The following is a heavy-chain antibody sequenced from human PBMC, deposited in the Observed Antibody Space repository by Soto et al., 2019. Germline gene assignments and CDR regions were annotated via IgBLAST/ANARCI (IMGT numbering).Heavy chain of an antibody. V-gene: IGHV1-18*01. J-gene: IGHJ4*02. CDR3: ARLYCSGGSCYSDGFDY. D-gene: IGHD2-15*01. Sequence: ASVKVSCKASGYTFTSYGISWVRQAPGQGLEWMGWISAYNGNTNYAQKLQGRVTMTTDTSTSTAYMELRSLRSDDTAVYYCARLYCSGGSCYSDGFDYWGQGTLVTVSS. CDR2: ISAYNGNT. CDR1: GYTFTSYG.